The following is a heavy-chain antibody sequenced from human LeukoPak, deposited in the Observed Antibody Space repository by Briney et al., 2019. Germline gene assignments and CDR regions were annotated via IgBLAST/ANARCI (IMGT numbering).Heavy chain of an antibody. D-gene: IGHD5-18*01. V-gene: IGHV1-8*03. Sequence: ASVKLSCKASGYTFTSYDINWVRQATGQRLEWMGWMNPNSGNTGYAQKFQGRVTITRNTSISTAYMELSSLRSEDTAVYYCARLRGYSYGSDAFDIWGQGTMVTVSS. CDR1: GYTFTSYD. CDR2: MNPNSGNT. CDR3: ARLRGYSYGSDAFDI. J-gene: IGHJ3*02.